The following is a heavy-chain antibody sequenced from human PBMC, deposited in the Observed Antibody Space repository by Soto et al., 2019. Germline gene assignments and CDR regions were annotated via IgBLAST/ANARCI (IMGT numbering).Heavy chain of an antibody. Sequence: SGPTLVNPTQTLTLTCTFSGFSLSTSGVGVGWIRQPPGKALEWLALIYWNDDKRYSPSLKSRLTITKDTSKNQVVLTMTNMDPVDTATYYCAHRAGVDKQLVVWMSYYYYGMDVWGQGTTGT. J-gene: IGHJ6*02. V-gene: IGHV2-5*01. CDR2: IYWNDDK. CDR1: GFSLSTSGVG. CDR3: AHRAGVDKQLVVWMSYYYYGMDV. D-gene: IGHD6-6*01.